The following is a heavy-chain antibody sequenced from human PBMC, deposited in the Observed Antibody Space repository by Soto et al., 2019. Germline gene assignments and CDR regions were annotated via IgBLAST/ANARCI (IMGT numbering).Heavy chain of an antibody. V-gene: IGHV4-39*01. CDR3: AKRGYSCAYLPFDE. J-gene: IGHJ4*02. CDR2: IYYSGNT. CDR1: NGSISSSSYY. Sequence: QLQLQESGPGLGKPSETLSLTCTVSNGSISSSSYYWGWIRQPPGKGLEWIGLIYYSGNTYYNPSLKSRVTLSVNTSKNQFSLRLSSVTAADTAVYYCAKRGYSCAYLPFDEWGQGTLVTVSS. D-gene: IGHD5-18*01.